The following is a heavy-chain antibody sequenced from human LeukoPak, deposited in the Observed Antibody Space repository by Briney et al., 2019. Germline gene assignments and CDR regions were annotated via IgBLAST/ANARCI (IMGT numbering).Heavy chain of an antibody. V-gene: IGHV4-34*01. CDR1: GGSFSGYY. CDR3: ARERDDYVWGSYRHYYLDY. CDR2: INHSGST. D-gene: IGHD3-16*02. J-gene: IGHJ4*02. Sequence: SETLSLTCAVYGGSFSGYYWSWIRQPPGKGLEWIGEINHSGSTNYNPSLKSRVTISVDTSKNQFSLKLSSVTAADTAVYYCARERDDYVWGSYRHYYLDYWGQGTLVTVSS.